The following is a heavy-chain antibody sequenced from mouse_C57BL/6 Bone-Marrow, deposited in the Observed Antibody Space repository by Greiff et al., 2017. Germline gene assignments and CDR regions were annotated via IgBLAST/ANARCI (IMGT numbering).Heavy chain of an antibody. Sequence: EVMLVESGGGLVKPGGSLKLSCAASGFTFSSYAMSWVRQTPEKRLEWVATISDGGSYTYYPDNVKGRFTISRDNAKNNLYLQMSHLKSEDTAMYYCARDRINGNLFDYWGQGTTLTVSS. D-gene: IGHD2-1*01. CDR3: ARDRINGNLFDY. J-gene: IGHJ2*01. CDR2: ISDGGSYT. CDR1: GFTFSSYA. V-gene: IGHV5-4*01.